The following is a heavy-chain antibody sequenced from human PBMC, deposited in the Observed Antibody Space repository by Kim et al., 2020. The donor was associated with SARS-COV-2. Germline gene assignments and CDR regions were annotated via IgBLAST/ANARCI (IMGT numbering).Heavy chain of an antibody. CDR3: VKAGSSWAIFDY. J-gene: IGHJ4*02. CDR1: GFTFSSYA. CDR2: INPSGSGT. D-gene: IGHD3-10*01. Sequence: GGSLRLSCAASGFTFSSYAMTWVRQAPGKGLEWVATINPSGSGTYSADSVKGRFTISRDNSKSTLFLQMDSLRGEDTAVYYCVKAGSSWAIFDYWGQGT. V-gene: IGHV3-23*05.